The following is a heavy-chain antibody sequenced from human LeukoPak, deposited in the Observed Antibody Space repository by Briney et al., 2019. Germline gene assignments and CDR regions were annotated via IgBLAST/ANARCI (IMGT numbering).Heavy chain of an antibody. CDR2: ISYDGSNK. J-gene: IGHJ6*03. CDR1: GFTFSSYG. V-gene: IGHV3-30*18. D-gene: IGHD5-18*01. CDR3: AKDGEYSYGEYYYYMDV. Sequence: PGGSLRLSCAASGFTFSSYGMSWVRQAPGKGLEWVAVISYDGSNKYYADSVKGRFTISRDNSKNTLYLQMNSLRAEDTAVYYCAKDGEYSYGEYYYYMDVWGKGTTVTVSS.